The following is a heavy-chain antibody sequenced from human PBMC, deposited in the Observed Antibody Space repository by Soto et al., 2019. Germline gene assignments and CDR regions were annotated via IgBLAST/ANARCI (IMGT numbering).Heavy chain of an antibody. Sequence: PGGSLRLSCAASGFTFSNYAMNWVRQAPGKGLEWVSYISHKSSAIYHADSVKGRFTISRDNAKNSLYLQMNSLRDEDTAVYYCARDPYSSTTVTIMAYWGQGTLVTVYS. V-gene: IGHV3-48*02. CDR1: GFTFSNYA. CDR2: ISHKSSAI. CDR3: ARDPYSSTTVTIMAY. D-gene: IGHD4-17*01. J-gene: IGHJ4*02.